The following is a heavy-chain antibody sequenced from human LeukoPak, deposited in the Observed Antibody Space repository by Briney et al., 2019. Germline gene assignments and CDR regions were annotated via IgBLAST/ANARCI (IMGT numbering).Heavy chain of an antibody. CDR2: ISSSGSDI. J-gene: IGHJ4*02. V-gene: IGHV3-48*03. CDR3: ARYSGTFSNSYFDC. CDR1: GFTFSNYE. Sequence: GGSLRLSCAASGFTFSNYEMHWVRQAPGKGLEWVSYISSSGSDIYYADSVKGRFTISRDNAKNSLYLQMNSLRAEDTAVYYCARYSGTFSNSYFDCWGQGTLVTVSS. D-gene: IGHD1-26*01.